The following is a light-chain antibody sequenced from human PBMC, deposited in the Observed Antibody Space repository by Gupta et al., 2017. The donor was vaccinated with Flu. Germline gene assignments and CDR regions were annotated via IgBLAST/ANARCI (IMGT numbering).Light chain of an antibody. CDR1: QSVSSY. CDR3: QQRSNCPIT. CDR2: DAS. Sequence: PATLSLSPGERATLSCRASQSVSSYLAWYQQKPGQAPRLLIYDASNRATGFPARFSGSGSGTEFTLTISSREPEDFAVYYCQQRSNCPITFGGGTKVDIK. V-gene: IGKV3-11*01. J-gene: IGKJ4*01.